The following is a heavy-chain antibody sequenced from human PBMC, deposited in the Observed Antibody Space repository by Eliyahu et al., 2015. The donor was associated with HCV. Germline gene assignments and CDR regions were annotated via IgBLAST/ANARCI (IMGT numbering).Heavy chain of an antibody. J-gene: IGHJ4*02. D-gene: IGHD3-10*01. V-gene: IGHV4-39*01. Sequence: QLQLQESGPGLVKPSETLSLTCTVSGGXXSSSSYYWGWIRQPPGKGLEWIGSIYYSGSTYYNPSLKSRVTISVDTSKNQFSLKLSSVTAADTAVYYCARHGDTMVRGVPPYYFDYWGQGTLVTVSS. CDR1: GGXXSSSSYY. CDR3: ARHGDTMVRGVPPYYFDY. CDR2: IYYSGST.